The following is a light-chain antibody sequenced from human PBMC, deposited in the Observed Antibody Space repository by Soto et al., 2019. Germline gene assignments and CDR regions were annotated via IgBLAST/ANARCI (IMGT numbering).Light chain of an antibody. V-gene: IGKV1-5*03. Sequence: DIPMTQSPSTLSASVGDRVTITCRASQSISSWLAWYQQKPGKAPNLLIYKASSLESGVPSRFSGSGSGTEFTLTISSLQPDXXXXXXXXXYNTYPLTFGGGTKVEIK. CDR2: KAS. CDR3: XXYNTYPLT. J-gene: IGKJ4*01. CDR1: QSISSW.